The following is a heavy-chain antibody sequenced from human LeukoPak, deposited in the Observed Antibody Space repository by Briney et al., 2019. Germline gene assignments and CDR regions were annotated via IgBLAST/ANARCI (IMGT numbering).Heavy chain of an antibody. CDR1: GGTFSSYA. D-gene: IGHD2-15*01. CDR3: ARGDQLSRDFYYYYMDL. V-gene: IGHV1-69*05. J-gene: IGHJ6*03. CDR2: IIPIFGTA. Sequence: GASVKVSCKASGGTFSSYAISWVRQAPGQGLEWMGGIIPIFGTANYAQKFQGRVTITTDESTSTAYMELSSLRSDDTAVYYCARGDQLSRDFYYYYMDLWGKGTSVTVSS.